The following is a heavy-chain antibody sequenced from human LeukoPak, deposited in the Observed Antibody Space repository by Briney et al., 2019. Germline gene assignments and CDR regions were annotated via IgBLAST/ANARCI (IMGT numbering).Heavy chain of an antibody. Sequence: SETLSLTCTVSGGSISSYYWSWIRQPPGKGLEWIGYIYYSGSTNYNPSLKSRVTISVDTSKNQFSLKLSSVTAADTAVYYCARVRVDYYDSSCYYAFDIWGQGTMVTVSS. CDR2: IYYSGST. D-gene: IGHD3-22*01. V-gene: IGHV4-59*01. J-gene: IGHJ3*02. CDR1: GGSISSYY. CDR3: ARVRVDYYDSSCYYAFDI.